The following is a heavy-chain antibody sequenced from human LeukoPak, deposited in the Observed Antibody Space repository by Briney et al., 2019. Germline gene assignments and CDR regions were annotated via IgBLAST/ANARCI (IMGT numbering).Heavy chain of an antibody. D-gene: IGHD1-26*01. J-gene: IGHJ5*02. CDR3: AKDMGGSGRNWASNWFDP. Sequence: GGSLRLFCAASGFTFGDYPMHWIRQTPGQGLEWVSLISADGGSSFQADSVRGRFTISRDNSKNSLYLQMNSLRSEDTALYYRAKDMGGSGRNWASNWFDPWGQGTLVTVSS. V-gene: IGHV3-43*02. CDR1: GFTFGDYP. CDR2: ISADGGSS.